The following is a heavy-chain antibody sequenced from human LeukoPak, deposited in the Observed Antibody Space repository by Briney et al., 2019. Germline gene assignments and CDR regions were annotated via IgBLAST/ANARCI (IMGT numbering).Heavy chain of an antibody. V-gene: IGHV3-15*01. CDR1: GLTFSNAW. CDR2: IKSKADDGTI. CDR3: DADYYDSSGYSDY. Sequence: PGGSLRLSCVASGLTFSNAWMSWVRRIPGKGLEWVGRIKSKADDGTIDYAAPVKGRFTISRDDSKNMVYLQMNSLKIEDTGLYYCDADYYDSSGYSDYWGRGTLVTVSS. J-gene: IGHJ4*02. D-gene: IGHD3-22*01.